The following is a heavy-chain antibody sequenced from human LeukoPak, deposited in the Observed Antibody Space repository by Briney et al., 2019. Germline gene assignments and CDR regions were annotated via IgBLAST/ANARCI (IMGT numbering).Heavy chain of an antibody. CDR3: AGQRCSSTSCYSWFDP. D-gene: IGHD2-2*01. J-gene: IGHJ5*02. CDR2: IYTSGST. CDR1: GGSISSYY. V-gene: IGHV4-4*07. Sequence: PSETLSLTCTVSGGSISSYYWSWIRQPAGKGLEWIGRIYTSGSTNYNPSLKSRVTISVDTSKNQFSLKLTSVTAADTAVYYCAGQRCSSTSCYSWFDPWGQGTLVTVSS.